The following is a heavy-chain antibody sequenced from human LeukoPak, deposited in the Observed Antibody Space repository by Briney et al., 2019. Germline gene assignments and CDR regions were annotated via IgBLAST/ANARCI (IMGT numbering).Heavy chain of an antibody. V-gene: IGHV5-51*01. Sequence: ESLKISCKGSGYTFTSYWIGWVRQMPGKGLEWMGIIYPGDSDTTYSPSFQGQVTFSADKSINTVYLHWSSLRASDTAMYYCAKADSSSLQFDYWGQGTLVTVSS. CDR1: GYTFTSYW. D-gene: IGHD6-6*01. CDR2: IYPGDSDT. CDR3: AKADSSSLQFDY. J-gene: IGHJ4*02.